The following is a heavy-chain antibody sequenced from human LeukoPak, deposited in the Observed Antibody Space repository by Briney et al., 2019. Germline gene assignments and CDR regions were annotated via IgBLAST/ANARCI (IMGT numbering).Heavy chain of an antibody. CDR3: ARQGLYYYDSSGPDAFDI. CDR1: GGSISSSGYY. D-gene: IGHD3-22*01. CDR2: IYHSGRT. J-gene: IGHJ3*02. V-gene: IGHV4-39*01. Sequence: SETLSLTCTVSGGSISSSGYYWGWIRQPPGKGLEWIGSIYHSGRTYHNPSLKSRVTISVDTSKNQFSLKLSSVTAADTAVYYCARQGLYYYDSSGPDAFDIWGQGTMVTVSS.